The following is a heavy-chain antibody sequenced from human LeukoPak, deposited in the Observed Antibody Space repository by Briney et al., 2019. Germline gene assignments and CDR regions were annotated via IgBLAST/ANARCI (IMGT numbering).Heavy chain of an antibody. J-gene: IGHJ6*02. V-gene: IGHV3-21*01. D-gene: IGHD4-11*01. CDR1: GFTVSSNY. CDR3: ARDIFYSNGYYGMDV. Sequence: PGGSLRLSCAVSGFTVSSNYMSWVRQAPGKGLEWVSSISSSSDYIYYGRFTISRDNAKNSLYLQMNSLRAEDTAVYYCARDIFYSNGYYGMDVWGQGTTVTVSS. CDR2: ISSSSDYI.